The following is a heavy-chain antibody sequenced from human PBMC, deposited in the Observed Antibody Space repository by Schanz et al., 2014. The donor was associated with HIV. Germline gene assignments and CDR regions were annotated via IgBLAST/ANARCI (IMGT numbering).Heavy chain of an antibody. CDR3: AREGGNLVEGGYFFDY. Sequence: QVQLVQSGAEVKKPGSSVKVSCKASGGAFSSYAISWVRQAPGQGLEWMGGIMPILGTENYAQKLQGRVTITADESTSTAYMELSSLRLEDTAVYYCAREGGNLVEGGYFFDYWGQGTLVTVSS. J-gene: IGHJ4*02. D-gene: IGHD2-15*01. CDR2: IMPILGTE. CDR1: GGAFSSYA. V-gene: IGHV1-69*01.